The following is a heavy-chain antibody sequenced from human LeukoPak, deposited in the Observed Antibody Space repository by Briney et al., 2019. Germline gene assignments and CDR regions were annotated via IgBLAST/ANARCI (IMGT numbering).Heavy chain of an antibody. CDR2: VSYDGSKK. J-gene: IGHJ4*02. D-gene: IGHD3-22*01. V-gene: IGHV3-30*18. Sequence: GGSLRLSCAASGFTFSSYGMHWVRQPPGKGLEWVGFVSYDGSKKFYADFVKGRFSISRDNSKNTLYVQMNSLGAEDTALYYCAKLGFDSSGSHSLVDYWGLGTPVTVSS. CDR1: GFTFSSYG. CDR3: AKLGFDSSGSHSLVDY.